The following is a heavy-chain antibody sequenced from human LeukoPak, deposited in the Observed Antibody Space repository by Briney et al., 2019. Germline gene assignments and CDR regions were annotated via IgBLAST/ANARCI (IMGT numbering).Heavy chain of an antibody. V-gene: IGHV4-4*07. D-gene: IGHD3-22*01. CDR1: GGSISCYY. Sequence: AETLSLTCTGSGGSISCYYWSWIRQPAAKGVEWIGRFYSCGNTNYNPSLKSRVTMSVDTSKNQFSLQLSSVAAADPAVYYCARSYYYDSSGYWDYFDYWGQGTLVTVSS. J-gene: IGHJ4*02. CDR2: FYSCGNT. CDR3: ARSYYYDSSGYWDYFDY.